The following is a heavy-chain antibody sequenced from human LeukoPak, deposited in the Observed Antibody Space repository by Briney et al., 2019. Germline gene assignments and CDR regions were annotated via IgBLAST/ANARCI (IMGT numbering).Heavy chain of an antibody. V-gene: IGHV3-23*01. J-gene: IGHJ4*02. CDR2: IKSGGGST. CDR3: AKIGSHPFY. D-gene: IGHD1-26*01. CDR1: GFGLSGIT. Sequence: PGGSLRLPCVASGFGLSGITMNWVRQAPGKGLEWVSDIKSGGGSTYYADSVKGRFTISRDDSKNMLHLQMNNVRAEDTAVYYCAKIGSHPFYWGQGTLVTVSS.